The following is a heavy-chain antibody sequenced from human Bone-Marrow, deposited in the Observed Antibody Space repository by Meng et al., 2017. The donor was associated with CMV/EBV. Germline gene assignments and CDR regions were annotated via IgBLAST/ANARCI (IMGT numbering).Heavy chain of an antibody. Sequence: ASVKVSCKASGYTFTSYGISWVRQAPGQGLEWMGWINPNSGNTGYAQKFQGRVTMTRNTSISTAYMELSSLRSEDTAVYYCARGRWKLRFWFDPWGQGTLVTVSS. V-gene: IGHV1-8*02. J-gene: IGHJ5*02. CDR2: INPNSGNT. CDR3: ARGRWKLRFWFDP. D-gene: IGHD4-23*01. CDR1: GYTFTSYG.